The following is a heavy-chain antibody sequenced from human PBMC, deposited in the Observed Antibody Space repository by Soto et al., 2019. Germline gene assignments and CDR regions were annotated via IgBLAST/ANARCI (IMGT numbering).Heavy chain of an antibody. D-gene: IGHD4-4*01. Sequence: GGSLRLSCAASGFTFGDNAMHWVRQAPGKGLEWVSGIAWNSDNIGYADSVKGRFTISRDNAKNSLYLQMNSLRADDTALYYCAKGGATVTTWFDYWGQGTLVTVSS. CDR1: GFTFGDNA. V-gene: IGHV3-9*01. CDR3: AKGGATVTTWFDY. CDR2: IAWNSDNI. J-gene: IGHJ4*02.